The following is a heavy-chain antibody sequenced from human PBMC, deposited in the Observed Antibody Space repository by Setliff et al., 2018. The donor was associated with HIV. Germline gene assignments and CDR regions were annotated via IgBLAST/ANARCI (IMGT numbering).Heavy chain of an antibody. Sequence: TSETLSLTCTVSGGSLNSGSYFRSWVRQPAGKGLEWIGRIYTSGDTNYNPSLKSRVTISMDTSKKQFSLKLRSVTAADTAVYYCAREAEQDYDVVTETLVEGAYIQFWGQGSLVTVSS. D-gene: IGHD3-9*01. CDR2: IYTSGDT. CDR1: GGSLNSGSYF. J-gene: IGHJ1*01. CDR3: AREAEQDYDVVTETLVEGAYIQF. V-gene: IGHV4-61*02.